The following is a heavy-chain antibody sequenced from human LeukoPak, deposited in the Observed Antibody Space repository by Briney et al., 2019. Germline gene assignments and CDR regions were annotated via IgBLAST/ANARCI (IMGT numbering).Heavy chain of an antibody. CDR2: ISYDGTNK. V-gene: IGHV3-30*18. Sequence: GGSLRLSCAASGFIFSSYGLHWVRQAPGKGLEWVAVISYDGTNKYYADSVKGRFTISRDNSKNTVYLQMNSLRAEDTAVYYCAKDSGYYSFDYWGQGTLVTVSS. D-gene: IGHD3-22*01. CDR3: AKDSGYYSFDY. J-gene: IGHJ4*02. CDR1: GFIFSSYG.